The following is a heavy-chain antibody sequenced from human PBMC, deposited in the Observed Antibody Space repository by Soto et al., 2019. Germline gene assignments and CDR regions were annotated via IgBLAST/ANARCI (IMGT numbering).Heavy chain of an antibody. Sequence: EAQLVETGGGLVKPGGSLRVSCAASGFTFNSYSMAWVRQAPGKGLEWVSSITSDTTFTLYADSVKGRFTMSRDNAKNSLYLQMSSLRVEDTAVYYCVRNSSRLDYWGQGAPVTVSS. CDR2: ITSDTTFT. V-gene: IGHV3-21*01. CDR3: VRNSSRLDY. CDR1: GFTFNSYS. D-gene: IGHD2-2*01. J-gene: IGHJ4*02.